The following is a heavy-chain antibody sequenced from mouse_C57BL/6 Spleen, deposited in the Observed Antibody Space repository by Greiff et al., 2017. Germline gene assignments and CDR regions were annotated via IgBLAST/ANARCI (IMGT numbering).Heavy chain of an antibody. J-gene: IGHJ2*01. V-gene: IGHV1-20*01. D-gene: IGHD1-1*01. Sequence: EVKLQESGPELVKPGDSVKISCKASGYSFTGYFMNWVMQSHGKSLEWIGRINPYNGDTFYNQKFKGKATLTVDKSSSTAHMELRSLTSEDSAVYYCARGGTTVPHFDYWGQGTTLTVSS. CDR3: ARGGTTVPHFDY. CDR1: GYSFTGYF. CDR2: INPYNGDT.